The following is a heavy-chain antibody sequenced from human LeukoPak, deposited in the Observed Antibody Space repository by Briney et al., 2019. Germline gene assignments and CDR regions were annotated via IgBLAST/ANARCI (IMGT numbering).Heavy chain of an antibody. V-gene: IGHV4-34*01. J-gene: IGHJ4*02. CDR2: INHSGST. CDR3: ARELRYFDWLLSDYFDY. D-gene: IGHD3-9*01. Sequence: SVTLSLTCAVYGGSFSGYYWSWIRQPPGKGLEWIGEINHSGSTNYNPSLKSRVTISVDTSKNQFSLKLSSVTAADTAVYYCARELRYFDWLLSDYFDYWGQGTLVTVSS. CDR1: GGSFSGYY.